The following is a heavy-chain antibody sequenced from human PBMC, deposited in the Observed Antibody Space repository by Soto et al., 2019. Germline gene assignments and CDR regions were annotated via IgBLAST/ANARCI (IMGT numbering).Heavy chain of an antibody. CDR3: ARSPSVSGRAGLDY. CDR2: IYHSGNT. J-gene: IGHJ4*02. Sequence: PYETLSLTCAVSGYSISSGYYWGWIRQPPGKGLEWIGTIYHSGNTYYNPSLKRRVTISVDTSKNQFSRKVSSVTAADTAVDYCARSPSVSGRAGLDYWGQGTLGTVSS. V-gene: IGHV4-38-2*01. CDR1: GYSISSGYY. D-gene: IGHD3-10*01.